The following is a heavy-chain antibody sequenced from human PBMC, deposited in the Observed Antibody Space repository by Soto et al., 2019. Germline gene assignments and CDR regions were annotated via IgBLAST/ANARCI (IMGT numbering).Heavy chain of an antibody. V-gene: IGHV5-51*01. CDR1: GYSFTSYW. CDR2: IYPGDSDT. CDR3: ARSYYDFWSGYYYYYGMDV. J-gene: IGHJ6*02. Sequence: GESLKISCKGSGYSFTSYWIGWVRQMPGKGLEWMGIIYPGDSDTRYSPSFQGQVTISADKSFSPAYLQWSSLKASDTAMYYCARSYYDFWSGYYYYYGMDVWGQGTTVTVSS. D-gene: IGHD3-3*01.